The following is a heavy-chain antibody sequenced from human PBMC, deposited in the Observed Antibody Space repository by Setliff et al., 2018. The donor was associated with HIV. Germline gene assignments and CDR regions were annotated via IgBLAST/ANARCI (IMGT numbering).Heavy chain of an antibody. CDR1: GFIFNDYY. J-gene: IGHJ6*03. D-gene: IGHD2-15*01. CDR3: ARSQGGGSLYYYYMDV. CDR2: ISSGATKI. V-gene: IGHV3-11*04. Sequence: GESLTISCAASGFIFNDYYMSWIRQAPGKGLEWISYISSGATKIYYADSVKGRFTISRDNIKNSLYLQMNSLRAEDTAVYYCARSQGGGSLYYYYMDVWGTGTTVTVSS.